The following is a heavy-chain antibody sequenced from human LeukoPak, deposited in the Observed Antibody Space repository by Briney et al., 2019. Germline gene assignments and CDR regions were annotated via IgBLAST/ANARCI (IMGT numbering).Heavy chain of an antibody. CDR3: ARDGDYGSGSYGWFDP. CDR2: ISAYNGNT. Sequence: ASVKVSCKASGYTFTSYGISWVRQAPGQGLEWMGWISAYNGNTNYAQKLQGRVTMTTDTSTSTAYMELRSLRSDDTAVYYCARDGDYGSGSYGWFDPWGQGTLVTVSS. V-gene: IGHV1-18*01. CDR1: GYTFTSYG. D-gene: IGHD3-10*01. J-gene: IGHJ5*02.